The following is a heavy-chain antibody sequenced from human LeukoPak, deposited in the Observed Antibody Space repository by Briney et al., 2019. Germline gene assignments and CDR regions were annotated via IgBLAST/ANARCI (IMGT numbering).Heavy chain of an antibody. CDR3: AREGQEIDTIRSYFDY. V-gene: IGHV4-39*07. J-gene: IGHJ4*02. CDR2: IYYSGST. Sequence: SETLSLTCTVSGGSISSSSYYWGWIRQPPGKGLEWIGSIYYSGSTYYNPSLKSRVTISVDTSKNQFSLKLSSVTAADTAVYYCAREGQEIDTIRSYFDYWGQGTLVTVSS. CDR1: GGSISSSSYY. D-gene: IGHD5-24*01.